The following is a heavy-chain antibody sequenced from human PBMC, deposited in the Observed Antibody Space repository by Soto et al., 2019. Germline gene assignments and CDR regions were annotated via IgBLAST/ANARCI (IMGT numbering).Heavy chain of an antibody. V-gene: IGHV4-59*01. Sequence: PSETLSLTCTVSGGSISSYYWSWIRQPPGKGLEWIGYIYYSGSTNYNPSLKSRVTISVDTSKNQLSLKLSSVTAADTAVYYCARTSCEVVVITTTPLCLDPYWYFDLWGRGTLVT. D-gene: IGHD3-22*01. CDR3: ARTSCEVVVITTTPLCLDPYWYFDL. CDR1: GGSISSYY. CDR2: IYYSGST. J-gene: IGHJ2*01.